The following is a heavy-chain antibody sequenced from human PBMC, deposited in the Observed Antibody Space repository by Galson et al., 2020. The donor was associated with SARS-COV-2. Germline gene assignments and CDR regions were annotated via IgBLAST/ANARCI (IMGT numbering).Heavy chain of an antibody. CDR1: GGTFSSYA. J-gene: IGHJ6*02. CDR3: ARGRGIAAAFTLLPDMDV. D-gene: IGHD6-13*01. V-gene: IGHV1-69*13. Sequence: SVKVSCKASGGTFSSYAISWVRQAPGQGLEWMGGIIPIFGTANYAQKFQGRVTITADESTSTAYMELSSLRSEDTAVYYCARGRGIAAAFTLLPDMDVWGQGTTVTVSS. CDR2: IIPIFGTA.